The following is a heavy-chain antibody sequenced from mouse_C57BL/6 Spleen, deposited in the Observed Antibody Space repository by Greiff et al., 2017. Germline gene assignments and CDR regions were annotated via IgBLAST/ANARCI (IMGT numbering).Heavy chain of an antibody. CDR2: INPSSGYT. D-gene: IGHD1-1*01. CDR1: GYTFTSYT. J-gene: IGHJ4*01. CDR3: ARGRGSSYDAMDY. V-gene: IGHV1-4*01. Sequence: QVQLQQSGAELARPGASVKMSCKASGYTFTSYTMHWVKQRPGQGLEWIGYINPSSGYTKYNQKFKDKAPLTADKSSSTAYMQLSSLTSEDSAVYYCARGRGSSYDAMDYWGQGTSVTVSS.